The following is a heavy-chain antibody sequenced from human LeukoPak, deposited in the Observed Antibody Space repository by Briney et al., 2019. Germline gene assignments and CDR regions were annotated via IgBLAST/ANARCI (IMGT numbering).Heavy chain of an antibody. Sequence: GGSLRLSCAASGFTVSSNYMSWVRQAPGKGLEWVSYISSSSSTIYYADSVKGRFTISRDNAKNSLYLQMNSLRAEDTAVYYCARASQWELPSSGYWGQGTLVTVSS. CDR2: ISSSSSTI. V-gene: IGHV3-48*01. J-gene: IGHJ4*02. D-gene: IGHD1-26*01. CDR3: ARASQWELPSSGY. CDR1: GFTVSSNY.